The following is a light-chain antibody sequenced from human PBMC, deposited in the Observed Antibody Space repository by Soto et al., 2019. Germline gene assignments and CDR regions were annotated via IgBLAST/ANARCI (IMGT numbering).Light chain of an antibody. J-gene: IGKJ5*01. CDR2: AAS. CDR1: QTISSR. Sequence: IQMTQSPSYLSSSFGDRVIITCRASQTISSRLNWYQQKPGKAPNLLVYAASSFQRGVPSWFTGSGCGKDSTITISILQTEDFATYFCQQRSTTTITFGQGTQLEIK. V-gene: IGKV1-39*01. CDR3: QQRSTTTIT.